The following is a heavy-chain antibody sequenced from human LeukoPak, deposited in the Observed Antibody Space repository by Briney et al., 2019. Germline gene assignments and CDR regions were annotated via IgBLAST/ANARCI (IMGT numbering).Heavy chain of an antibody. J-gene: IGHJ6*04. CDR3: ARDDCSGGSCYSDYYGMDV. CDR1: GGTFSSYA. V-gene: IGHV1-69*13. D-gene: IGHD2-15*01. CDR2: IIHIFGTA. Sequence: ASVKVSCKASGGTFSSYAISWVRQAPGQGLEWMGGIIHIFGTANYAQKFQGRVTITADESTSTAYMELSSLRSEDTAVYCCARDDCSGGSCYSDYYGMDVWGKGTTVTVSS.